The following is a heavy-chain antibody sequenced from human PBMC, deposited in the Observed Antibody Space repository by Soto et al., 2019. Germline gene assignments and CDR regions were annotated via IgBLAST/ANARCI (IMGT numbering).Heavy chain of an antibody. CDR1: GFTFNSYW. D-gene: IGHD2-15*01. Sequence: EVQLAESGGGLVQPGGSLRLSCAASGFTFNSYWMHWVRQVPGKGLVWVSRINNDGSTTNYADFVKGRFTISRDNDRNTVDLQMNSLRADDTAVYYCVRGLIAANYFDSWGQGTLVTVSS. J-gene: IGHJ4*02. V-gene: IGHV3-74*01. CDR3: VRGLIAANYFDS. CDR2: INNDGSTT.